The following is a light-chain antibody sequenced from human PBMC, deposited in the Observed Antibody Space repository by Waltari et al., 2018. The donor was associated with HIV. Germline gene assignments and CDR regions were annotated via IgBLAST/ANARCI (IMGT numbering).Light chain of an antibody. CDR3: CSYADDYTWV. J-gene: IGLJ3*02. V-gene: IGLV2-11*01. CDR1: SSDVGDYNY. Sequence: QSALTQPRSVSGSPGQSVTISCTGTSSDVGDYNYVSWYQQHPGKAPKLMIFDVNTRPSGVPDRFSGSKSGNTASLTISGLQAEDEADYYCCSYADDYTWVFGGGTKLTVL. CDR2: DVN.